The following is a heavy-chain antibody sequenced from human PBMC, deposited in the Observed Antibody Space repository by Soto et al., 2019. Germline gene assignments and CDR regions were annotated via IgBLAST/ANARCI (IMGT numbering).Heavy chain of an antibody. CDR1: GDTFDNYA. D-gene: IGHD2-21*02. CDR3: AASTFLSGVTGDLHLAF. Sequence: QVHLVQSGTEVKWPGSSVKGSCKASGDTFDNYAISWVRQAPGQGLEWMGGVIPRFYSASYAQHSRDRVTISADKFTTTAYLDLRGLTSEHTAVYYCAASTFLSGVTGDLHLAFWGQVTLVTSSS. CDR2: VIPRFYSA. J-gene: IGHJ4*02. V-gene: IGHV1-69*06.